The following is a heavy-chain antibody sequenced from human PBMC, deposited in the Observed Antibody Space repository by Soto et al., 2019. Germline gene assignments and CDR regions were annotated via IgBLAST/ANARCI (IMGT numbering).Heavy chain of an antibody. Sequence: QVQLVQSGAEVKKPGSSVKVSCKASGGTFSSYAISWVRQAPGQGLEWMGGIIPIFGTANYAQKFQGRVTINADKSTSTAYMGGGSLRSGGTAVYYCAIVCTRGGGSFDYWGQGTLVTVSS. CDR2: IIPIFGTA. CDR1: GGTFSSYA. V-gene: IGHV1-69*06. D-gene: IGHD3-16*01. CDR3: AIVCTRGGGSFDY. J-gene: IGHJ4*02.